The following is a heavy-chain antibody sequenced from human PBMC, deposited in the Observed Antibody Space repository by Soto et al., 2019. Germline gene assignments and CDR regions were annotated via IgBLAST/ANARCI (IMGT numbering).Heavy chain of an antibody. Sequence: GGSLRLSCAASGFTFSSYAMHWVRQAPGKGLEWVAVISYDGSNKYYADSVKGRFTISRDNSKNTLYLQMNSLRAEDTAVYYCARTALRFLEWAIDYWGQGTLVTVSS. J-gene: IGHJ4*02. CDR2: ISYDGSNK. CDR3: ARTALRFLEWAIDY. D-gene: IGHD3-3*01. V-gene: IGHV3-30-3*01. CDR1: GFTFSSYA.